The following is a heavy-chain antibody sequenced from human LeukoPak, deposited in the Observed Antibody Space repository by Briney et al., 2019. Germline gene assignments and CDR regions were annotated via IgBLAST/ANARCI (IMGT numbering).Heavy chain of an antibody. J-gene: IGHJ4*02. CDR3: ARGVVELDY. Sequence: SETLSLTCTVSGGSISSYYWSWIRQPPGKGLEWIGYIYYSGSTNHNPSLKSRVTISVDTSKNQFSLKLSSVTAADTAVYYCARGVVELDYWGQGTLVTVSS. CDR2: IYYSGST. CDR1: GGSISSYY. V-gene: IGHV4-59*01. D-gene: IGHD5-24*01.